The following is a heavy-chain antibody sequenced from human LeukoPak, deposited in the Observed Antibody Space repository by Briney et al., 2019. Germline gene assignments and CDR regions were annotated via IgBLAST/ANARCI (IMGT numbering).Heavy chain of an antibody. CDR3: ARARGSGSYQH. CDR2: INHSGST. D-gene: IGHD1-26*01. CDR1: GESFSSYY. J-gene: IGHJ1*01. Sequence: SETLSLTCCVNGESFSSYYWSWIRQPPGKGLEWIGEINHSGSTNYNPSLKSRLTISVDASKNQFSLRLSSVTAADTAVYYFARARGSGSYQHWGQGTLVTVSS. V-gene: IGHV4-34*01.